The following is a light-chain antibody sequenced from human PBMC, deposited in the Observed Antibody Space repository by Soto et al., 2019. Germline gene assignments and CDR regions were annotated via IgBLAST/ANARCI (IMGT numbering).Light chain of an antibody. CDR2: EVR. J-gene: IGLJ1*01. CDR1: SSDVGGYNY. V-gene: IGLV2-14*01. Sequence: QSVLTQPAYVSGSPGQSITISCTGTSSDVGGYNYVSWYQQHPCKAPKVLIYEVRLRPSGISNRFSGSKSGNTASLTISGLQAEDEADFYCTSYTSSSTYVFGTGTKVTVL. CDR3: TSYTSSSTYV.